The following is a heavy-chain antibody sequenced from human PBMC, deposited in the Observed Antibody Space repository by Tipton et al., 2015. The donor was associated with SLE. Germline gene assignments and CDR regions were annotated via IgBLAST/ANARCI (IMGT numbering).Heavy chain of an antibody. V-gene: IGHV3-11*03. D-gene: IGHD2-15*01. CDR1: GFTFSDYY. CDR3: ASLSLVAADYFDY. Sequence: SLRLSCAASGFTFSDYYMSWIRQAPGKGLEWVSYISSSSTYTNYADSVKGRFTISRDNAKNSLYLQMNSLRAEDTAVYYCASLSLVAADYFDYWGQGTLVTDSS. J-gene: IGHJ4*02. CDR2: ISSSSTYT.